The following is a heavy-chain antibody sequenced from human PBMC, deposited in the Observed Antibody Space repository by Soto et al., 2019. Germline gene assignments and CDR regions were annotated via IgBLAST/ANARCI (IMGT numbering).Heavy chain of an antibody. CDR3: ARGRGKNGVVRGVIPPHYYYYMDV. CDR1: GGSFSGYY. Sequence: SETLSLTCAVYGGSFSGYYWSWIRQPPGKGLEWIGEINHSGSTNYNPSLKSRVTISVDTSKNQFSLKLSSVTAADTAVYYCARGRGKNGVVRGVIPPHYYYYMDVWGKGTTVTVSS. D-gene: IGHD3-10*01. V-gene: IGHV4-34*01. J-gene: IGHJ6*03. CDR2: INHSGST.